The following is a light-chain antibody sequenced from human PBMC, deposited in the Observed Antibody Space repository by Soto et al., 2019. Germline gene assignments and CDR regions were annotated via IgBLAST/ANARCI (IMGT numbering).Light chain of an antibody. CDR2: EVT. CDR1: SSDVGGYNF. CDR3: SSYTSRNTLA. V-gene: IGLV2-14*01. Sequence: QSALTQPASVSGCPGQSIAISCTGTSSDVGGYNFVSWYQQHPGKAPKLMIYEVTDRPSGVSNRFSGSKSGSTASLTISGLQAEDEADYYCSSYTSRNTLAFGGGTQLTVL. J-gene: IGLJ2*01.